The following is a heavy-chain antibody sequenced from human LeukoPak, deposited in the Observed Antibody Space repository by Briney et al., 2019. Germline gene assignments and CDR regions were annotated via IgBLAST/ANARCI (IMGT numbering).Heavy chain of an antibody. CDR2: ISGSGGST. CDR3: ARRRYYYDSSGRTTYYYMDV. V-gene: IGHV3-23*01. Sequence: GGSLRLSCAASGFTFSSYAMSWVRQAPGEGLEWVSAISGSGGSTYYADSVKGRFTISRDNSKNTLYLQMNSLRAEDTAVYYCARRRYYYDSSGRTTYYYMDVWGKGTTVTVSS. J-gene: IGHJ6*03. CDR1: GFTFSSYA. D-gene: IGHD3-22*01.